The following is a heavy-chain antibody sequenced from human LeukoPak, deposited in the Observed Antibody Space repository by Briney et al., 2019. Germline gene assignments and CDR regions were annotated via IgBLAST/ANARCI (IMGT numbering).Heavy chain of an antibody. CDR3: ARARGYSYGWTLDY. J-gene: IGHJ4*02. CDR1: GFTFSSYW. D-gene: IGHD5-18*01. V-gene: IGHV3-74*01. Sequence: GGSLRLSCAASGFTFSSYWMHWVRQVPGKGLVCVSRTNSDGSSTNYADSVKGRFTISRDNAKSTLYLQMNSLSAEDTAVYYCARARGYSYGWTLDYWGQGTLVTVSS. CDR2: TNSDGSST.